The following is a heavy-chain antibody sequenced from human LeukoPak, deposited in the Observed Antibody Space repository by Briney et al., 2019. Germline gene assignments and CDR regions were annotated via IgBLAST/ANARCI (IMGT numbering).Heavy chain of an antibody. Sequence: GASVKVSCKASGYTFTGYYMHWVRQAPGQGLEWMGWINPNSVGTNYAQKFQGRVTMTRDTSISTAYMELSSLRSEDTAVYYCARGPRITMVRGGQWYYYMDVWGKGTTVTISS. CDR2: INPNSVGT. J-gene: IGHJ6*03. CDR1: GYTFTGYY. CDR3: ARGPRITMVRGGQWYYYMDV. D-gene: IGHD3-10*01. V-gene: IGHV1-2*02.